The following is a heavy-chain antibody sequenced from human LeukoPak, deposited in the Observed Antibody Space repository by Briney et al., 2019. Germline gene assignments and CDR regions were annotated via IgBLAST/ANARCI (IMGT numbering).Heavy chain of an antibody. CDR1: EYTFSVYH. J-gene: IGHJ4*02. D-gene: IGHD6-19*01. CDR2: INPNSGGT. CDR3: ASSPTPGIAVAGTLMSFDC. V-gene: IGHV1-2*02. Sequence: ASVKVSFKASEYTFSVYHIHWVRLAPGQGLEWMGWINPNSGGTNYAQKFQGRVTMTRDTSISTAYMELSRLRPDDTAVYYCASSPTPGIAVAGTLMSFDCWGQGTLVTVSS.